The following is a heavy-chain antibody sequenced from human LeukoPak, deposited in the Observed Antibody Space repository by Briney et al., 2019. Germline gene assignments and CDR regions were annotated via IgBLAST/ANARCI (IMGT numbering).Heavy chain of an antibody. CDR1: GFTFSSYG. J-gene: IGHJ6*02. Sequence: GGSLRLSCAASGFTFSSYGMHWVRQAPGKGLEWVAVISYDGSNKYYADSVKGRFTISRDNSKNTLYLQMNSLRAEDTAVYYCAKVVRRYYDSSGYYYLHYYYYYGMDVWGQGTTVTVSS. V-gene: IGHV3-30*18. CDR2: ISYDGSNK. CDR3: AKVVRRYYDSSGYYYLHYYYYYGMDV. D-gene: IGHD3-22*01.